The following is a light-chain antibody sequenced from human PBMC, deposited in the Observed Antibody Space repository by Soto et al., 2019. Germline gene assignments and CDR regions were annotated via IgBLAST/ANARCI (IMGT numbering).Light chain of an antibody. J-gene: IGKJ1*01. CDR1: QSVSSS. V-gene: IGKV3-15*01. CDR2: GAS. Sequence: EIVMTQSPATLSVSPGERATLSCGASQSVSSSLAWYQQRPGQAPRLLIYGASTRATGIPARFSGSGSGTEFTFSISSLQSEDFAVYYCQQYNNWPQTFGQGTKVEIK. CDR3: QQYNNWPQT.